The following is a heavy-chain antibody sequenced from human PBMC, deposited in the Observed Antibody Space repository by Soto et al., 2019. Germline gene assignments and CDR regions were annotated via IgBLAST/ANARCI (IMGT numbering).Heavy chain of an antibody. CDR3: ARDPPPGSSATPFDH. J-gene: IGHJ4*02. CDR1: GFTFSSYG. Sequence: PGGSLRLSCAASGFTFSSYGMHWVRQAPGKGLEWVAVIWYDGGNKYYADSVKGRFTISRDNSKNTLYLQMNSLRAEDTAVYYCARDPPPGSSATPFDHWGQGTLVTVSS. V-gene: IGHV3-33*01. CDR2: IWYDGGNK. D-gene: IGHD2-15*01.